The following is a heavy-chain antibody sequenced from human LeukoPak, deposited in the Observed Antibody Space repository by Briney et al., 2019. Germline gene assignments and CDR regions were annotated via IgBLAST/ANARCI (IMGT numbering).Heavy chain of an antibody. CDR1: GGSISSSSYY. J-gene: IGHJ4*02. V-gene: IGHV4-39*07. CDR2: IYYSGST. CDR3: ASPSGAY. Sequence: PSETLSLTCTVSGGSISSSSYYWGWIRQPPGKGLEWIGSIYYSGSTYYNPSLKSRVTISVDTSKNQFSLKLSSVTAADTAVYYCASPSGAYWGQGTLVTVSS.